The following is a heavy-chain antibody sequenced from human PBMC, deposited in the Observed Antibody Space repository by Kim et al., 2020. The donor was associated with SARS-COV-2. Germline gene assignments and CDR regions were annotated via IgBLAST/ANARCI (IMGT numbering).Heavy chain of an antibody. D-gene: IGHD3-10*01. CDR2: ISYDGSNK. CDR3: AKDTDYYGSGSYSKGLDY. Sequence: GGSLRLSCAASGFTFSSYGMHWVRQAPGKGLEWVAVISYDGSNKYYADSVKGRFTISRDNSKNTLYLQMNSLRAEDTAVYYCAKDTDYYGSGSYSKGLDYWGQGTLVTVSS. J-gene: IGHJ4*02. V-gene: IGHV3-30*18. CDR1: GFTFSSYG.